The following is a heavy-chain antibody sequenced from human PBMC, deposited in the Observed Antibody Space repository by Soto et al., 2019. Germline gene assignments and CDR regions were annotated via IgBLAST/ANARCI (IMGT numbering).Heavy chain of an antibody. D-gene: IGHD2-21*01. V-gene: IGHV1-46*01. CDR3: ARSLLQGDF. Sequence: QVQLVQSGAEVKKPVASVKISCKASGYTFIHYYIHWVRQAPGQGLEWMAIINPNGGSTNYAQKFQGRVTVTSDPSTTTVSMELNSLESDDTAVYFCARSLLQGDFWGQGTLVTVSS. CDR2: INPNGGST. J-gene: IGHJ4*02. CDR1: GYTFIHYY.